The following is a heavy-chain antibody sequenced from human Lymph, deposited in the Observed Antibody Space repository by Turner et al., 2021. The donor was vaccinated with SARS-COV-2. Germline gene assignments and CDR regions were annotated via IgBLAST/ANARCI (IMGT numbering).Heavy chain of an antibody. V-gene: IGHV1-46*01. J-gene: IGHJ4*02. D-gene: IGHD2-15*01. CDR1: GYTFTSYY. CDR2: INPSGDST. Sequence: QVHLFQSGAEVKKPGASVTVSCKASGYTFTSYYMHWVRQAPGQGLEWMGIINPSGDSTSYAQKFQGRVTMTRDTSTSTVYMELSSLRSEDTAVYYCARVGPGGFDYWGQGTPVTVSS. CDR3: ARVGPGGFDY.